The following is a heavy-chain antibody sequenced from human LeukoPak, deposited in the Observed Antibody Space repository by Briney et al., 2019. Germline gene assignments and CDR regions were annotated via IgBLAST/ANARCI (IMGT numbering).Heavy chain of an antibody. D-gene: IGHD6-19*01. V-gene: IGHV3-48*01. CDR1: GFTFSSYS. Sequence: HPGGSLRLSCAASGFTFSSYSMNWVRQAPGKGLEWVSYISSSSSTIYYADSVKGRFTISRDNSKNTLYLQMNSLRAEDTAVYYCANERSFYSSGWSTYYFDYWGQGTLVTVSS. CDR2: ISSSSSTI. J-gene: IGHJ4*02. CDR3: ANERSFYSSGWSTYYFDY.